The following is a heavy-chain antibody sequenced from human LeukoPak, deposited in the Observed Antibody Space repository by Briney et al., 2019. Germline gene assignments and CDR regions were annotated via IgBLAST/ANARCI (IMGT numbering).Heavy chain of an antibody. V-gene: IGHV5-51*01. CDR1: GYRFTTYW. J-gene: IGHJ4*02. D-gene: IGHD5-24*01. Sequence: GESLKISCKGSGYRFTTYWIAWVRQMPGKGLEWMGIIYPDDSDTRYSPSFQGQVTISTDKSISTAYLQWSSLKASDTAMYYCASSVEMATIRAFDYWGQGTLVTVSS. CDR2: IYPDDSDT. CDR3: ASSVEMATIRAFDY.